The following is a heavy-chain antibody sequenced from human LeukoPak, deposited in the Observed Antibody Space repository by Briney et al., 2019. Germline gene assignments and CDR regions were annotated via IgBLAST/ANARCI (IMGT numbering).Heavy chain of an antibody. Sequence: ASVKVSCKVSGYTLTELSIHWVRQAPGEGLEGMGGFDAEDGEAIYAQKFQGRVTMTEDTSTDTAYMELSSLRSEDTAVYYCVSVAGNYWGQGTLVTVSS. CDR1: GYTLTELS. J-gene: IGHJ4*02. CDR2: FDAEDGEA. CDR3: VSVAGNY. D-gene: IGHD2/OR15-2a*01. V-gene: IGHV1-24*01.